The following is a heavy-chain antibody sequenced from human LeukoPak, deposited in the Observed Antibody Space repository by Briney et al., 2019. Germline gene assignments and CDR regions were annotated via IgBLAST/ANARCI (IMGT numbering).Heavy chain of an antibody. V-gene: IGHV4-38-2*02. Sequence: SETLSLTCTVSHYSISSGYYWGWIRQPPGKGLEWIGTIYHSGSAYSNPSLKSRVTMSVDTSKNQFSLKLSSVTAADTAVYYCARRGRWGPYDYWGQGTLVTVSS. J-gene: IGHJ4*02. D-gene: IGHD3-10*01. CDR1: HYSISSGYY. CDR3: ARRGRWGPYDY. CDR2: IYHSGSA.